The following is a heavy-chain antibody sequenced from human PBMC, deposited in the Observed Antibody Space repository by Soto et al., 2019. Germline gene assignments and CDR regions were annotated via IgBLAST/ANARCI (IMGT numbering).Heavy chain of an antibody. D-gene: IGHD3-10*01. V-gene: IGHV1-2*04. Sequence: ASVKVSCKASGYTFTGYYMHWVRQAPGQGLEWMGWINPNSGGTNYAQKFQGWVTMTRDTSISTAYMELSRLRSDDTAVYYCARCRRLFFIGPSEYSGSAHFDYWGQGTLVTVSS. CDR1: GYTFTGYY. J-gene: IGHJ4*02. CDR3: ARCRRLFFIGPSEYSGSAHFDY. CDR2: INPNSGGT.